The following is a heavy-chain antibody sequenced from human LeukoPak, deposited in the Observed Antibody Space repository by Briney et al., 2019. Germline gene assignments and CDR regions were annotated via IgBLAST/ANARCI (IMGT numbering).Heavy chain of an antibody. CDR1: GGTFSSYA. Sequence: ASVKVSCKASGGTFSSYAISWVRQAPGQGLEWMGGIIPIFGTANYAQKFQGRVTITADKSTSTAYMELSSLRSEDTAVYYCARGDHYYGSGSGPYYYYYMDVWGKGTTVTVSS. D-gene: IGHD3-10*01. CDR3: ARGDHYYGSGSGPYYYYYMDV. J-gene: IGHJ6*03. V-gene: IGHV1-69*06. CDR2: IIPIFGTA.